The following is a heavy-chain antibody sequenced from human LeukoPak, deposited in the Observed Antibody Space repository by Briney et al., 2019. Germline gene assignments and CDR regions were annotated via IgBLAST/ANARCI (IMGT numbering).Heavy chain of an antibody. V-gene: IGHV3-21*01. CDR2: ISSSSSYI. CDR3: ARAPAGLLGAFDI. D-gene: IGHD2/OR15-2a*01. Sequence: PGGSLRLSCAASGFTFSSYSMNWVRQAPGKGLEWVSSISSSSSYIYYADSVKGRFTISRDNAKNSLYLQMNSLRAEDTAVYYCARAPAGLLGAFDIWGQGTMVTVYS. CDR1: GFTFSSYS. J-gene: IGHJ3*02.